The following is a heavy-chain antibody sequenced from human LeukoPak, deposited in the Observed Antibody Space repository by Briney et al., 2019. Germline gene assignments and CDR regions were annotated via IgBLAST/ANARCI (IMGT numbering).Heavy chain of an antibody. J-gene: IGHJ4*02. CDR2: IYTSVST. V-gene: IGHV4-4*09. CDR1: GGSISSYY. CDR3: ARGSPRKSKSYFDY. Sequence: SETLSLTCTVSGGSISSYYWSWIRQPPGKGLEWIGYIYTSVSTNYNPSLKSRITISVDTSKNQFSLKLSSVTAADTAVYYCARGSPRKSKSYFDYWGQGTLVTVSS.